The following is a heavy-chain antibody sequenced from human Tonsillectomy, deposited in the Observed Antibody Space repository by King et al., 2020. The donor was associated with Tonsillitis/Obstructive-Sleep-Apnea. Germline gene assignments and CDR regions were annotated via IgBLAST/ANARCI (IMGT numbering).Heavy chain of an antibody. Sequence: VQLQQWGTGLLKPSETLSLTCAVSTGSFSDSYWSWIRQPPGKGLEWIGDISRGGTTNYNPSLRSRVTISVDTSKNQFSLKLTSWTAADTAVYYCAVGTSPFDYWGQGTLATVSS. CDR1: TGSFSDSY. D-gene: IGHD1-14*01. CDR3: AVGTSPFDY. V-gene: IGHV4-34*01. J-gene: IGHJ4*02. CDR2: ISRGGTT.